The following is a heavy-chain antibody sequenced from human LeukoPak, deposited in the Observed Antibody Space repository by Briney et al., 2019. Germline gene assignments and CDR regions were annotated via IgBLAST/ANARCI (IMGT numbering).Heavy chain of an antibody. J-gene: IGHJ6*03. Sequence: SVRVSCKASGGTFSSYAISWVRQAPGQGLEWMGGIIPIFGTANYAQTFQGRVTITTDKSTSTAYMELSSLRSEDTAVYYCARVGYSSSWYRRSHYYYMDVWGKGTTVTVSS. CDR1: GGTFSSYA. D-gene: IGHD6-13*01. V-gene: IGHV1-69*05. CDR2: IIPIFGTA. CDR3: ARVGYSSSWYRRSHYYYMDV.